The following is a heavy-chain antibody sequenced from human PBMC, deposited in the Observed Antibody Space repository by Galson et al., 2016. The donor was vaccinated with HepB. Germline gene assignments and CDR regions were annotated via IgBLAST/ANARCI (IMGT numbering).Heavy chain of an antibody. V-gene: IGHV3-48*04. CDR3: ARLHFDTFPSPGY. D-gene: IGHD3-9*01. Sequence: SLRLSCAVSGFTFSSQSMNWVRQAPGKGLEWVSYISGSGGIIFYADSVKGRFTISRDDAKNSVYLEMNSLIAEDTAVYYCARLHFDTFPSPGYWCQGTLVTVSS. J-gene: IGHJ4*02. CDR2: ISGSGGII. CDR1: GFTFSSQS.